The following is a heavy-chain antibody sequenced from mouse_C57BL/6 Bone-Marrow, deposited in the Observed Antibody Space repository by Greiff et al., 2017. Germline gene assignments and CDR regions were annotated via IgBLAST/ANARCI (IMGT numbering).Heavy chain of an antibody. Sequence: VQLQQSVAELVRPGASVKLSCTASGFTIKNTYMHWVKQRPEKGLEWIGRIDPADGNTKYAPKFQGKATITADTSSNTAYLQLSSLTSEDTAIYYCAKLDWDPYYWGQGTTLTVSS. CDR1: GFTIKNTY. CDR2: IDPADGNT. V-gene: IGHV14-3*01. CDR3: AKLDWDPYY. D-gene: IGHD4-1*01. J-gene: IGHJ2*01.